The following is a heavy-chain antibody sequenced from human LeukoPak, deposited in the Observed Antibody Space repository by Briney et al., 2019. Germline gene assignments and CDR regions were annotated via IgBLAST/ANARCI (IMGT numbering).Heavy chain of an antibody. J-gene: IGHJ3*02. CDR3: AATPHWNDVFGAFDI. CDR1: GLTFTSSA. CDR2: IVVGSGNT. Sequence: SVKVSCKASGLTFTSSAMQWVRQARGQRLEWIGWIVVGSGNTNYAQKFQERVTITRDMSTSTAYMELSSLRSEDTAVYYCAATPHWNDVFGAFDIWGQGTMVTVSS. V-gene: IGHV1-58*02. D-gene: IGHD1-1*01.